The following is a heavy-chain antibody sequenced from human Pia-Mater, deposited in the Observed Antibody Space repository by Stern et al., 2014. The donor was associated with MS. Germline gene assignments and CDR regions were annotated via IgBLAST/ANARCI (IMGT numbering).Heavy chain of an antibody. D-gene: IGHD1-7*01. CDR2: MNPDSGDT. J-gene: IGHJ4*02. V-gene: IGHV1-8*01. Sequence: VHLGESGAEVEKPGASVKVSCRASGYTFTRYDIHWVRRASGQGLEWMGWMNPDSGDTGIAQKFQARVTMTRDSSTSTAYLELPSLKSEDTAVYYCTRGPRTWGRGTLVTVSS. CDR1: GYTFTRYD. CDR3: TRGPRT.